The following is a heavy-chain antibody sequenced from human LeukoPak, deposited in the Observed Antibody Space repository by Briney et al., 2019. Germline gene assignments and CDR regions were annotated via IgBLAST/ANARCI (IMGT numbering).Heavy chain of an antibody. D-gene: IGHD6-13*01. CDR3: ARHLYSSSMYGWFDP. V-gene: IGHV4-39*01. CDR1: GGSISSSSYY. J-gene: IGHJ5*02. CDR2: IYYSGST. Sequence: PSETLSLTCTVSGGSISSSSYYWGWIRQPPGKGLEWIGSIYYSGSTYYNPSPKSRVTISVDTSKNQFSLKLSSVTAADTAVYYCARHLYSSSMYGWFDPRGQGTLVTVSS.